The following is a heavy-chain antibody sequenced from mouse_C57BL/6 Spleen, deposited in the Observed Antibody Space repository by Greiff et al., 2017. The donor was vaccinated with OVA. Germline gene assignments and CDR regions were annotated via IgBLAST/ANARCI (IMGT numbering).Heavy chain of an antibody. Sequence: EVQLQQSGAELVKPGASVKLSCTASGFNIKDYYMHWVKKRTEQGLEWIGRIDTEDGETKYAPKFQGKATLTADTSSNTAYLQLSSLTSEDTAVYYCARPLSCYYGVAYWGQGTLVTVSA. CDR2: IDTEDGET. V-gene: IGHV14-2*01. D-gene: IGHD1-1*01. CDR1: GFNIKDYY. J-gene: IGHJ3*01. CDR3: ARPLSCYYGVAY.